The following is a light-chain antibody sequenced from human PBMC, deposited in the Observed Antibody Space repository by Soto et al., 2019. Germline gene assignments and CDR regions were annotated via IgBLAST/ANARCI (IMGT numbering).Light chain of an antibody. CDR1: QGIRND. V-gene: IGKV1-6*01. J-gene: IGKJ1*01. CDR2: AAS. Sequence: AIQMTQSPSSLSASVGDRVTITCRASQGIRNDLGWYQQKPGKAPKLLIYAASSLQSGVPSRFSGSESCTDFTLTISSLQPEDFATYYCLQDYNYPRTFGQGTKVEIK. CDR3: LQDYNYPRT.